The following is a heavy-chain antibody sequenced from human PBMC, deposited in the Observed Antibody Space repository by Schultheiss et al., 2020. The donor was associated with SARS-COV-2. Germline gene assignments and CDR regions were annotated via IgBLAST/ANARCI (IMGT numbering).Heavy chain of an antibody. Sequence: GGSLRLSCAASGFTFSSYALHWVRQAPGKGLEWVAVIWYDGSNQYYADSVKGRFTISRDNAKNSLYLQMNSLRAEDTAVYYCARGGYSSSWYDYWGQGTLVTVSS. CDR3: ARGGYSSSWYDY. CDR1: GFTFSSYA. D-gene: IGHD6-13*01. CDR2: IWYDGSNQ. V-gene: IGHV3-30*07. J-gene: IGHJ4*02.